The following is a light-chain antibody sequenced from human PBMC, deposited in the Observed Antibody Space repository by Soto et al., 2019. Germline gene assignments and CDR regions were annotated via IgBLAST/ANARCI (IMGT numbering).Light chain of an antibody. CDR1: SSDIGDYNY. J-gene: IGLJ2*01. Sequence: QSALTQPPSASGSHGQSVTVSCTGTSSDIGDYNYVSWYQQHPGKAPKLMIYEVSKRPSGVPDRFSGSKSGNTASLTVSGLQADDEADYYCSLYVGNNNLVFGGGTKVTVL. CDR2: EVS. CDR3: SLYVGNNNLV. V-gene: IGLV2-8*01.